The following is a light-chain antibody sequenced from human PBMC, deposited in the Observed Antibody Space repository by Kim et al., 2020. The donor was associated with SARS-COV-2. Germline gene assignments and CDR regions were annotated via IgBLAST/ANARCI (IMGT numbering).Light chain of an antibody. CDR2: DAS. V-gene: IGKV3-11*01. CDR1: QSVGSY. J-gene: IGKJ4*01. CDR3: QQRGNWPLT. Sequence: WSPRERASLACRASQSVGSYLAWYQQKPGQAPRLLIYDASNRATGIPARFSGSGSGTDFTLTIGSLEPEDFAVYYCQQRGNWPLTFGGGTKVDIK.